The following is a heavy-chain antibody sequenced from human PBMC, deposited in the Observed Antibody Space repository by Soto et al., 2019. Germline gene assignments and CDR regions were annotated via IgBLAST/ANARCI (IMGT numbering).Heavy chain of an antibody. CDR1: GGTFSSYA. V-gene: IGHV1-69*13. Sequence: SVKVSCKASGGTFSSYAISWVRQAPGQGLEWMGGIIPTFGTANYAQKFQGRVTITADESTSTAYMELSSLRSEDTAVYYCARHSTEDYYDSSGYPEYYYGMDVWGQGTTVTVSS. CDR2: IIPTFGTA. CDR3: ARHSTEDYYDSSGYPEYYYGMDV. J-gene: IGHJ6*02. D-gene: IGHD3-22*01.